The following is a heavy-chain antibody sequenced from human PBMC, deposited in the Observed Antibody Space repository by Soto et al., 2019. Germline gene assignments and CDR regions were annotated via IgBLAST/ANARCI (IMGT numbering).Heavy chain of an antibody. CDR2: IGPEGGAT. D-gene: IGHD1-26*01. J-gene: IGHJ4*02. V-gene: IGHV1-2*02. CDR3: GRGRSGQIVVFY. Sequence: ASVKVSCKASGYTFTGHYIHWVRQAPEQGPEWMGEIGPEGGATRYAEKFQGRVTMTLDTSITTVYMELKNLSPDDTAVYYCGRGRSGQIVVFYWGQGTPVTVSS. CDR1: GYTFTGHY.